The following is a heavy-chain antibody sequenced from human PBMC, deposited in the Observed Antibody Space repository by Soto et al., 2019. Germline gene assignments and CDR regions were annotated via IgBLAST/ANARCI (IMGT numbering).Heavy chain of an antibody. CDR2: INAGNGNT. CDR1: GYTFTRYS. CDR3: ASSNIAAAPYGMDV. J-gene: IGHJ6*02. Sequence: ASVKVSCKASGYTFTRYSMHWVRQAPGQRLEWMGWINAGNGNTKYSQKFQGRVTITRDTSASTAYMELSSLRSEDTAVYYCASSNIAAAPYGMDVWGQGTTVSSP. D-gene: IGHD6-13*01. V-gene: IGHV1-3*01.